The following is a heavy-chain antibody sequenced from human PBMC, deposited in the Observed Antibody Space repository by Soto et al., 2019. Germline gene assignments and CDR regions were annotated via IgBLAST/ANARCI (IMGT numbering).Heavy chain of an antibody. CDR3: AKDGNVYSSGWYAPSLDY. CDR2: ISYDGSNT. D-gene: IGHD6-19*01. Sequence: ESGGGVVQPGRSLRLSCAASGFTFSSYGMHWVRQAPGKGLEWVAVISYDGSNTYYADSVKGRFTIARDNSKNTLYLQMNSLRAGDTAVYYCAKDGNVYSSGWYAPSLDYWGQGTLVTVSS. J-gene: IGHJ4*02. CDR1: GFTFSSYG. V-gene: IGHV3-30*18.